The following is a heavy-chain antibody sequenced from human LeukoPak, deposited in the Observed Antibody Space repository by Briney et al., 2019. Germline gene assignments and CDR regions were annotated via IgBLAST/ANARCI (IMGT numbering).Heavy chain of an antibody. V-gene: IGHV5-51*01. D-gene: IGHD6-19*01. CDR3: ARQHDSSGWYVHFDY. CDR1: GYSFTSYW. CDR2: IYPGDSDT. Sequence: PGESLKISFKGSGYSFTSYWIGWVRQMPGKGLEWMGIIYPGDSDTRYSPSFQGQVTISADKSISTAYLQWSSLKASDTAMYYCARQHDSSGWYVHFDYWGQGTLVTVSS. J-gene: IGHJ4*02.